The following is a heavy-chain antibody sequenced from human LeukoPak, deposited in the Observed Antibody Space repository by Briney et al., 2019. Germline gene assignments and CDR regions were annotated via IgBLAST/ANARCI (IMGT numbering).Heavy chain of an antibody. Sequence: GGSLRLSCAASGFTYSHYGMHWVRQAPGKGLEWVAFTRYDESLKYYAGSVRGRFTISRDNSKNTLYLQMNSLRTEDTAIYYCTKYRSGNFDYYPDLDSWGQGILVTVSS. V-gene: IGHV3-30*02. J-gene: IGHJ4*02. CDR1: GFTYSHYG. CDR3: TKYRSGNFDYYPDLDS. CDR2: TRYDESLK. D-gene: IGHD3-9*01.